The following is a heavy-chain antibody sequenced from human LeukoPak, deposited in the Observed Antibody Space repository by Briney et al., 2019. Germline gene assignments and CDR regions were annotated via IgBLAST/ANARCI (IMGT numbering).Heavy chain of an antibody. CDR3: ARDRSSGWYRPFDY. Sequence: GGSLRLSCAASGVTFSSYSMNWVRQAPGKGLEWGSYISSSSSTIYYADSVKGRFTISRDNAKNSLYLQMNSLRDEDTAVYYCARDRSSGWYRPFDYWGQGTLVTVSS. D-gene: IGHD6-19*01. V-gene: IGHV3-48*02. J-gene: IGHJ4*02. CDR1: GVTFSSYS. CDR2: ISSSSSTI.